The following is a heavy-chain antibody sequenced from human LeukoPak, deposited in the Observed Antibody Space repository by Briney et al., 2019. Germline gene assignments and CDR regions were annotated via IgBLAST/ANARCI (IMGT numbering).Heavy chain of an antibody. V-gene: IGHV3-74*01. CDR3: ARGGGYSYGYFDY. CDR1: GFTFSSYW. D-gene: IGHD5-18*01. CDR2: INSDGSST. J-gene: IGHJ4*02. Sequence: GGSLRLSCAASGFTFSSYWMHWVRQAPGKGLVWVSRINSDGSSTSYADSVKGRFTISRDNAKNTLYLQMNSLRAEDTVVYYCARGGGYSYGYFDYWGQGTLVTVSS.